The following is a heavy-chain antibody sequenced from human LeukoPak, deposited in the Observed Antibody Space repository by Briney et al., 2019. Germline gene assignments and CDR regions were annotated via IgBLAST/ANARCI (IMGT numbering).Heavy chain of an antibody. J-gene: IGHJ4*02. Sequence: PGGSLRLSCAASGFTFDSHTVSWVRQAPGKGLQWISYINGSSTSVYYADPVKGRFTISRDNSKNSLFLQMDSLRVEDTGTYYCSCDPMWYRVYDRGEHWGRGNLVNVFS. CDR2: INGSSTSV. V-gene: IGHV3-48*04. CDR1: GFTFDSHT. CDR3: SCDPMWYRVYDRGEH. D-gene: IGHD5/OR15-5a*01.